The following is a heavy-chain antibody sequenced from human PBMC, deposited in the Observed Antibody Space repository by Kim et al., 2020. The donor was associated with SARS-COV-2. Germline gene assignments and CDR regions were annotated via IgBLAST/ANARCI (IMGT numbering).Heavy chain of an antibody. V-gene: IGHV3-23*01. J-gene: IGHJ4*02. CDR1: GFTFSSYA. D-gene: IGHD2-2*02. Sequence: GGSLRLSCAASGFTFSSYAMSWVRQAPGKGLEWVSIISGSGGITHYADSVKGRFTISRDNSKNTLYLQMNSLRAEDTAVYYCAKGDCSSDRCYTTDSWGRGALGTVSS. CDR3: AKGDCSSDRCYTTDS. CDR2: ISGSGGIT.